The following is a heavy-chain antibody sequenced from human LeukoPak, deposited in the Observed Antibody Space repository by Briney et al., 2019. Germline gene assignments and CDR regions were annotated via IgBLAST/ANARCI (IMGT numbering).Heavy chain of an antibody. V-gene: IGHV4-59*12. D-gene: IGHD2-2*01. J-gene: IGHJ3*02. CDR3: ARDLGVPAEGAFDI. CDR2: IYYSGST. CDR1: GGSISSYY. Sequence: SETLCLTCTVSGGSISSYYWSWIRQPPGKGLEWIGYIYYSGSTNYNPSLKSRVTISVDTSKNQFSLKLSSVTAADTAVYYCARDLGVPAEGAFDIWGQGTMVTVSS.